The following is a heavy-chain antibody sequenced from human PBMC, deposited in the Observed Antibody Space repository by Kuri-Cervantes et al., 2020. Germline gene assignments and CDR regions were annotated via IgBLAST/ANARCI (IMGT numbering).Heavy chain of an antibody. CDR2: ISYDGSNK. D-gene: IGHD3-3*01. J-gene: IGHJ5*02. V-gene: IGHV3-30*03. CDR3: ARESGYVWFDP. CDR1: GFTFSSYG. Sequence: GESLKISCAASGFTFSSYGMHWVRQAPGKGLEWVAVISYDGSNKYYADSVKGRFTISRDNSKNTLYLQMNSLRAEDTAVYYCARESGYVWFDPWGQGTLVTVSS.